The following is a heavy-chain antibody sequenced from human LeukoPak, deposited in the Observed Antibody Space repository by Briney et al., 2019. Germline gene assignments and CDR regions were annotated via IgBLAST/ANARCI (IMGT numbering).Heavy chain of an antibody. D-gene: IGHD1-26*01. V-gene: IGHV4-59*01. Sequence: SSETLSLTCTVSGGSISSYYWSWIRQPPGKGLEWIGYIYYSGSTNYNPSLKSRVPISVDTSKNQFSLKLSSVTAADTAVYYCARGGWELHFDYWGQGTLVTVSS. J-gene: IGHJ4*02. CDR1: GGSISSYY. CDR2: IYYSGST. CDR3: ARGGWELHFDY.